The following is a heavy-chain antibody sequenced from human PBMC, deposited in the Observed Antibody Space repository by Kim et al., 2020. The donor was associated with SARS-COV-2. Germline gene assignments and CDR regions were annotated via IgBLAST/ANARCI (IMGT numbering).Heavy chain of an antibody. CDR3: ASRSKSGGYSYGPLYYYYGMDV. CDR1: GGTFSSYA. Sequence: SVKVSCKASGGTFSSYAISWVRQAPGQGLEWMGGIIPIFGTANYAQKFQGRVTITADESTSTAYMELSSLRSEDTAVYYCASRSKSGGYSYGPLYYYYGMDVWGQGTTVTVSS. D-gene: IGHD5-18*01. V-gene: IGHV1-69*13. J-gene: IGHJ6*02. CDR2: IIPIFGTA.